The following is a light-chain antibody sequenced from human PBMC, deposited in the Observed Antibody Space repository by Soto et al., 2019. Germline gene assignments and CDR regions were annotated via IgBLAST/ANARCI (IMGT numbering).Light chain of an antibody. CDR1: SSNIGAGHD. CDR2: GHT. Sequence: QSVLTQPPSVSGAPGPRVTISCTGSSSNIGAGHDVHWYQQLPGTAPKLLIYGHTNRPSGVPDRFSGSKSGTSASLAITGLQAEDEADYYCSSYVGNNNLVFGGGTKLTVL. CDR3: SSYVGNNNLV. J-gene: IGLJ3*02. V-gene: IGLV1-40*01.